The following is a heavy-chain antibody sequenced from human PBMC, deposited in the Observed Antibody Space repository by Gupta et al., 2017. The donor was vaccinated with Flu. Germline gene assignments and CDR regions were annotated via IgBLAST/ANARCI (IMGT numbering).Heavy chain of an antibody. CDR3: AKDPTYYDFWSGSPSGWFDP. D-gene: IGHD3-3*01. V-gene: IGHV3-30*18. Sequence: QVQLVESGGGVVQPGRSLRLSCAASGFTFSSYGMHWLRQAPGKGLEWVAVISYDGSNKYYADSVKGRFTISRDNSKNTLYLQMNSLRAEDTAVYYCAKDPTYYDFWSGSPSGWFDPWGQGTLVTVSS. CDR1: GFTFSSYG. J-gene: IGHJ5*02. CDR2: ISYDGSNK.